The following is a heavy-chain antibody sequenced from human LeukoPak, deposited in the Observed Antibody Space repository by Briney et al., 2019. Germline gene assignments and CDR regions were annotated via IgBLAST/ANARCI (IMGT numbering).Heavy chain of an antibody. D-gene: IGHD6-13*01. J-gene: IGHJ6*02. Sequence: PGRSLRLSCAASGFTFSSYAMHWVRQAPGKGLEWVAVISYDGSNKYYADSVKGRFTISRDNSKNTLYLQMNSLRAEDTAVYYCAKDKYGSSWYYGMDVWDQGTTVTVSS. CDR1: GFTFSSYA. V-gene: IGHV3-30-3*01. CDR2: ISYDGSNK. CDR3: AKDKYGSSWYYGMDV.